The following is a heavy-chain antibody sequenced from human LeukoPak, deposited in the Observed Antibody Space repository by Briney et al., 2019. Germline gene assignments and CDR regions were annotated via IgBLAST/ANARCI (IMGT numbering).Heavy chain of an antibody. J-gene: IGHJ4*02. CDR3: ARDPRGIAARPLDY. D-gene: IGHD6-6*01. CDR2: ISSSGSTM. V-gene: IGHV3-11*01. CDR1: GFTFSDYY. Sequence: GGSLRLSCAASGFTFSDYYMSWIRQAPGKGLEWVSYISSSGSTMYYADSVKGRFTISRDNAKNSLYLQMNSLRAEDTAVYYCARDPRGIAARPLDYWGQGTLVTVSS.